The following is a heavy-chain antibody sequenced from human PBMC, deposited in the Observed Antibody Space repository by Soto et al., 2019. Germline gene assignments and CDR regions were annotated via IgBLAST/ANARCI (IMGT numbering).Heavy chain of an antibody. CDR3: LGGVATTGHYYGFDV. J-gene: IGHJ6*02. CDR1: GYVFTSYY. CDR2: INPNTGDT. V-gene: IGHV1-2*02. D-gene: IGHD5-12*01. Sequence: QVQLVQSGAEVKKPGASVKVYCKSSGYVFTSYYLHWARQAPGQGLEWMGWINPNTGDTYYARNFEGRITLARDTSTNTASMELWNLRSADTAVYYCLGGVATTGHYYGFDVLGLGTAVNVSS.